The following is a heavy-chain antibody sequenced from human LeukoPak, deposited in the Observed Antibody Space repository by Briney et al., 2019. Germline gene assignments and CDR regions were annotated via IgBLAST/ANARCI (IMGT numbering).Heavy chain of an antibody. CDR3: ARAPSEIGGYYPEYFRH. Sequence: GTLRLSCAASGFTFSTYWMHWVRQAPGKGLVWVSRTKSNWSTNYADSVKGRFTISRDNAKNTVSLQMSSLRPEDTGVYYCARAPSEIGGYYPEYFRHWGQGTLVTVSS. CDR1: GFTFSTYW. J-gene: IGHJ1*01. CDR2: TKSNWST. V-gene: IGHV3-74*01. D-gene: IGHD3-22*01.